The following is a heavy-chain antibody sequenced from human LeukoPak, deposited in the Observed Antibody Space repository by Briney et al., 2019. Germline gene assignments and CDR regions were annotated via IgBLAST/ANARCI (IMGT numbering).Heavy chain of an antibody. CDR2: IYYSGST. V-gene: IGHV4-59*01. D-gene: IGHD2-15*01. Sequence: SETLSLTCTVSGGSISSYYWSWIRQPPGKGLEWIGYIYYSGSTNYNPSLKSRVTISVDTSKNQFSLKLSSVTAADTAVYYCARGEYGYSDFDYWGQGTLVTVSS. CDR3: ARGEYGYSDFDY. J-gene: IGHJ4*02. CDR1: GGSISSYY.